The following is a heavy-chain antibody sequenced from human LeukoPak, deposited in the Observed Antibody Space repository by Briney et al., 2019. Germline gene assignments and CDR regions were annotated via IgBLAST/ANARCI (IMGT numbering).Heavy chain of an antibody. CDR1: GYTFTGHY. CDR3: ARSYDFWSGPPFDP. D-gene: IGHD3-3*01. V-gene: IGHV1-2*02. CDR2: INPNSGGT. J-gene: IGHJ5*02. Sequence: ASVKVSCKASGYTFTGHYMHWVRQDPGQGLEWMGWINPNSGGTKYAQKFQGRVTLTRDTSISTAYMELSRLRCDDTAVYYCARSYDFWSGPPFDPWGQGTLVTVSS.